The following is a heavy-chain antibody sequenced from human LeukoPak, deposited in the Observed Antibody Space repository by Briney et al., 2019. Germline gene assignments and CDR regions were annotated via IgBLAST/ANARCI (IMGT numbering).Heavy chain of an antibody. D-gene: IGHD2-2*01. CDR1: GFTFRKYW. CDR2: INPDDGST. V-gene: IGHV3-74*01. Sequence: GALRLSCAASGFTFRKYWLHGVRQAPGKGLGWVSRINPDDGSTSYADSVKGRFPISRDNAKNSLYLQMNSLRAEDTAVYYSARGNIVVVPAAHRDCFAPWRQGPLVPVSS. CDR3: ARGNIVVVPAAHRDCFAP. J-gene: IGHJ5*02.